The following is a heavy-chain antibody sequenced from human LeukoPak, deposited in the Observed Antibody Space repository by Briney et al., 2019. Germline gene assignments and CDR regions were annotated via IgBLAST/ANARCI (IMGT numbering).Heavy chain of an antibody. CDR1: GGSISSSSYY. CDR3: ARGTDYDFWSGYSADTHYYFDY. Sequence: SETLSLTCTVSGGSISSSSYYWGWIRQPPGKGLEWIGSIYYSGSTYYNPSLKSRVTISVDTSKNQFSLKLSSVTAADTAVYYCARGTDYDFWSGYSADTHYYFDYWGQGTLVTVSS. CDR2: IYYSGST. J-gene: IGHJ4*02. D-gene: IGHD3-3*01. V-gene: IGHV4-39*07.